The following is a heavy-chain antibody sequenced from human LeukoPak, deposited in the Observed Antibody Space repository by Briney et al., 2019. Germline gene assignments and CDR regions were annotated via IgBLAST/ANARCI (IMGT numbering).Heavy chain of an antibody. CDR3: ARTSGSYFYYYGMDV. CDR1: GGSISSYY. CDR2: IYYSGST. Sequence: SETLSLTCTVSGGSISSYYWSWIRQPPGKGLEWIGYIYYSGSTNYNPSLKSRVSISVDTSKNQFSLKLSSVTAADTAVYYCARTSGSYFYYYGMDVWGQGTTVTVSS. D-gene: IGHD1-26*01. J-gene: IGHJ6*02. V-gene: IGHV4-59*01.